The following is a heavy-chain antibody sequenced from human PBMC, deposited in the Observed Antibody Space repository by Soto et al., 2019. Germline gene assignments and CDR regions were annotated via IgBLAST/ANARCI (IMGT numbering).Heavy chain of an antibody. V-gene: IGHV4-39*07. CDR2: IYHSGST. J-gene: IGHJ5*02. Sequence: SETLSLTCAVSGGPISSRTYSWGWIRQPPGKGLEWIGEIYHSGSTNYNPSLKSRVTISVDKSKNQFSLKLSSVTAADTAVYYCARIGELSLSSVNWFDPWGQGTLVTVSS. CDR3: ARIGELSLSSVNWFDP. D-gene: IGHD3-10*01. CDR1: GGPISSRTYS.